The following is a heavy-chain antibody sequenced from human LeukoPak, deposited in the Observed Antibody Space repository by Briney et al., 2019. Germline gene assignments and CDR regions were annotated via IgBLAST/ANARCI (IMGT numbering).Heavy chain of an antibody. D-gene: IGHD2/OR15-2a*01. Sequence: GGSLRLSCAASGFTFSSYVMHWVRQAPGKGLEWVAVISYDGSNKVYADSVKGRFTISRDNSKNTLYLRMNSLRAKDTAVYYCARDTSPLGFDYWGQGTLVTVSS. V-gene: IGHV3-30*04. CDR1: GFTFSSYV. J-gene: IGHJ4*02. CDR2: ISYDGSNK. CDR3: ARDTSPLGFDY.